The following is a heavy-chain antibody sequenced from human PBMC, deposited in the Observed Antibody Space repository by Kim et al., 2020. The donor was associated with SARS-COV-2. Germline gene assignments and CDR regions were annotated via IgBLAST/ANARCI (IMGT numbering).Heavy chain of an antibody. CDR2: INPSGGRT. V-gene: IGHV1-46*01. CDR1: GYTFTSYY. D-gene: IGHD3-22*01. Sequence: ASVKVSCKASGYTFTSYYMHWVRQAPGQGLEWMGIINPSGGRTSYAQNFQGRVTMTRDTSTSTVYMELSSLRSEDTAVYYCARDYYDSSGYDGYCFDYWGQGPLVPVSS. J-gene: IGHJ4*02. CDR3: ARDYYDSSGYDGYCFDY.